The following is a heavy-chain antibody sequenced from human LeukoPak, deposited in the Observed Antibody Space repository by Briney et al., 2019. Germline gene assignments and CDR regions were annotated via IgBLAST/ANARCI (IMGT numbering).Heavy chain of an antibody. Sequence: PSQTLSLTCTVSGGSISSGGYYWSWIRQHPGKGLEWIGYIYYSGSTYYNPSLKSRVTISVDTSKNQFSLKLSSVTAADTAVYYCAGSGTTPNLFDYWGQGTLVTVSS. D-gene: IGHD3-10*01. CDR1: GGSISSGGYY. J-gene: IGHJ4*02. CDR2: IYYSGST. V-gene: IGHV4-31*03. CDR3: AGSGTTPNLFDY.